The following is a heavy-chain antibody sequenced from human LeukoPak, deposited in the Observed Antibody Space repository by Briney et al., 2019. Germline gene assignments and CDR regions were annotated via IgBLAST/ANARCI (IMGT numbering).Heavy chain of an antibody. Sequence: SQTLSLTCAISGDSVSSNSAAWNWIRQSPSRGLEWLGRTYYRSKWYNDYAVSVKSRITINPDTSKNQFSLQLNSVTPEDTAVYYCARFMASGPPGYYYMDVWGKGTTVTISS. D-gene: IGHD5-12*01. CDR2: TYYRSKWYN. V-gene: IGHV6-1*01. CDR1: GDSVSSNSAA. CDR3: ARFMASGPPGYYYMDV. J-gene: IGHJ6*03.